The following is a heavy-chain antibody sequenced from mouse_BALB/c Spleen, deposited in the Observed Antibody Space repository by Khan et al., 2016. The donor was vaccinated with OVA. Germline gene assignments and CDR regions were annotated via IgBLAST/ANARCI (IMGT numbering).Heavy chain of an antibody. J-gene: IGHJ4*01. V-gene: IGHV3-2*02. D-gene: IGHD1-1*01. CDR3: ARGNYYGYAMDY. CDR2: ISYSGST. Sequence: EVQLQESGPGLVKPSQSLSLTCTVTGYSITSNYAWNWIRQFPGNKLEWMGYISYSGSTNYNPSLNSRISITRDTSKNQFFLQLNSVTTEDTATYYGARGNYYGYAMDYWGQGTSITVSS. CDR1: GYSITSNYA.